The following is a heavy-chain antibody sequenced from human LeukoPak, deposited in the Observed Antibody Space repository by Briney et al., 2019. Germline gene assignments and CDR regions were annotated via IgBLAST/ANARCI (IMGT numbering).Heavy chain of an antibody. J-gene: IGHJ4*02. Sequence: SETLSLTCAVSGYSISSGYYWGWIRQPPGKGLEWIGSIYHSGSTYYNPSLKSRVTISVDTSKNQFSLKLSSVTAADTAVYYCARIHYRPSRYYFDYWGQGTLVTVSS. CDR3: ARIHYRPSRYYFDY. CDR1: GYSISSGYY. CDR2: IYHSGST. D-gene: IGHD3-10*01. V-gene: IGHV4-38-2*01.